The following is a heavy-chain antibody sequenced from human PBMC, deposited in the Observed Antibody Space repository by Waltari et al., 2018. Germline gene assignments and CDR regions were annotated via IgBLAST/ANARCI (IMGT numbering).Heavy chain of an antibody. CDR2: IRFDGSNK. J-gene: IGHJ4*01. D-gene: IGHD3-22*01. CDR3: VKTGYDSAWYFDY. V-gene: IGHV3-30*02. Sequence: QVPLVESGGGVVPPGGSLRSACVESGFTSLCVGMHWVRQAPGKGLEWVAFIRFDGSNKDYADSVKGRFTISRDNSQNTLYLQMSSLRPEDTAIYYCVKTGYDSAWYFDYWGQGTLVTVSS. CDR1: GFTSLCVG.